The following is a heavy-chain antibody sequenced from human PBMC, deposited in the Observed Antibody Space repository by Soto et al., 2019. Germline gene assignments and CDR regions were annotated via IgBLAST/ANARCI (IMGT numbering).Heavy chain of an antibody. CDR3: ARAKFESTGWHQFDN. Sequence: SETLSLTCTVYGGSFRGHFWSWVRQPPGKGLEWIGEVSHSGNTKYYPSLKSRVTISVDSSKNQISLKLTSVTAADTAVYYCARAKFESTGWHQFDNWGQGTLVTVS. V-gene: IGHV4-34*01. CDR2: VSHSGNT. CDR1: GGSFRGHF. D-gene: IGHD6-19*01. J-gene: IGHJ4*02.